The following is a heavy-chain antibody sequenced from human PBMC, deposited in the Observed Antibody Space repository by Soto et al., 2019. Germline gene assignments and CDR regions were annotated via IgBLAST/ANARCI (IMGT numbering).Heavy chain of an antibody. Sequence: SVKVSCKASGGTFSSYAISWVRQAPGQGLEWMGGIIPIFGTANYAQKFQGRVTITADESTSTAYMELTSLRSEDTAVYYCARDYGYNYGYYRWFDPWGQGTLVTVSS. V-gene: IGHV1-69*13. CDR1: GGTFSSYA. CDR3: ARDYGYNYGYYRWFDP. CDR2: IIPIFGTA. J-gene: IGHJ5*02. D-gene: IGHD5-18*01.